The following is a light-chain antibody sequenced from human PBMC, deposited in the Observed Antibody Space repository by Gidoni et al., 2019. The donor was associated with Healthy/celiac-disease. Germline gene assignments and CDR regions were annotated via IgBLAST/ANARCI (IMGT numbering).Light chain of an antibody. V-gene: IGKV3-15*01. Sequence: EIVMTQSPATLSVSPGARATLSCRASQSVSSNLAWYQQKPAQAPRLLIYVASTRASGIPARFSGSGSGTEFTLTISSLQSEDFAVYYCQQYNIWPLTFGGGTKVEIK. CDR2: VAS. CDR3: QQYNIWPLT. CDR1: QSVSSN. J-gene: IGKJ4*01.